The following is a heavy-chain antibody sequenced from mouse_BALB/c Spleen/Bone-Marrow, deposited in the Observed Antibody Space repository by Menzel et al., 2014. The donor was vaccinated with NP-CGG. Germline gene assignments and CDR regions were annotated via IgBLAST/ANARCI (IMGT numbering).Heavy chain of an antibody. D-gene: IGHD2-10*02. V-gene: IGHV1-9*01. CDR3: ALVNYWYFDV. J-gene: IGHJ1*01. CDR1: GYTFSHYW. Sequence: VQRVESGAELMKPGASVKISCKATGYTFSHYWIEWIQPRPGHGLEWIGEILPGSGSTDYNENFKVKATFTADTSSNTAYMQLSSLTAEDSAVYYCALVNYWYFDVWGEGTTVTVSS. CDR2: ILPGSGST.